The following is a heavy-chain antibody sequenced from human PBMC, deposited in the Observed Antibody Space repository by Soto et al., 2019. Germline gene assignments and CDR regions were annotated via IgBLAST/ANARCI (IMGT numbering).Heavy chain of an antibody. J-gene: IGHJ3*02. D-gene: IGHD3-16*02. V-gene: IGHV3-9*01. CDR2: ISWNSGSI. CDR3: AVLSYDYIWGSDRLHDAFDI. Sequence: EVQLVESGGGLVQPGRSLRLSCAASGFTFDDYAMHWVRQAPGKGLEWVSGISWNSGSIGYADSVKGRFTISRDNAKNSLYLQMNSLRAEDTALYYCAVLSYDYIWGSDRLHDAFDIWGQGTMVTVSS. CDR1: GFTFDDYA.